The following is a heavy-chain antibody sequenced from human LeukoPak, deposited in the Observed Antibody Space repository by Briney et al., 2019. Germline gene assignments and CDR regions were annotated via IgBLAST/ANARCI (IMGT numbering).Heavy chain of an antibody. V-gene: IGHV3-21*01. D-gene: IGHD2-8*01. CDR2: ISSSSSYI. CDR3: ARDGMLRFYFDY. CDR1: GFTFSSYS. Sequence: GGSLRLSCAASGFTFSSYSMNWVRQAPGKGLEWVSSISSSSSYIYYADSVKGRFTISRDNAKNSLYLQMNSLRAEDTAVYYCARDGMLRFYFDYWGQGTLVTVSS. J-gene: IGHJ4*02.